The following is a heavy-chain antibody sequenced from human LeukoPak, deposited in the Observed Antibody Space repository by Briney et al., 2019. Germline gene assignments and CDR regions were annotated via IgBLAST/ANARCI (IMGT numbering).Heavy chain of an antibody. CDR1: GFTFSSYA. CDR3: ARCPYYDFWSGYSAYYFDY. CDR2: ISYDGSNK. Sequence: GGSLRLSCAASGFTFSSYAMHWVRQAPGKGLEWVAVISYDGSNKYYADSVKGRFTISRDNSKNTLYLQMNSLRAEDTAVYYCARCPYYDFWSGYSAYYFDYWGQGTLVTVSS. J-gene: IGHJ4*02. D-gene: IGHD3-3*01. V-gene: IGHV3-30-3*01.